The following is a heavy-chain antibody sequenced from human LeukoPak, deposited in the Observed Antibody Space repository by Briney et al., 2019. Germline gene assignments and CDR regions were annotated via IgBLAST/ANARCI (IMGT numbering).Heavy chain of an antibody. D-gene: IGHD2-2*03. CDR3: SKASAIEMDDWYFDL. J-gene: IGHJ2*01. CDR1: GFTFDDDA. V-gene: IGHV3-9*01. CDR2: ISWNSGDK. Sequence: GGSLRLSCAASGFTFDDDAMHWVRQAPGKGLEWVSGISWNSGDKDYADSVKGRSTISRDNAKNSLYLQMNSLRTEDTAFYYCSKASAIEMDDWYFDLWGRGILVIVSS.